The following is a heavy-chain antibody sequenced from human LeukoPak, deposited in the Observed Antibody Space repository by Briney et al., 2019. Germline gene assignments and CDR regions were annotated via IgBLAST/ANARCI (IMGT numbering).Heavy chain of an antibody. V-gene: IGHV4-59*01. CDR1: GGATKDYY. CDR3: ARDSWSNWFDP. J-gene: IGHJ5*02. Sequence: ETLSLTCTVSGGATKDYYWSWSREPPGKGLEWIGYIYYSGSTNYNPSLKSRVTISVDTSNNQFSLRLSSVTAADTAVYYCARDSWSNWFDPWGQGTLVTVSS. D-gene: IGHD2-8*01. CDR2: IYYSGST.